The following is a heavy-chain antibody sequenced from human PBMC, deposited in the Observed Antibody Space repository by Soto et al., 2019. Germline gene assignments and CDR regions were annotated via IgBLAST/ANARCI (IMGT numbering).Heavy chain of an antibody. V-gene: IGHV4-38-2*02. CDR3: ARVHVMVVAGSTLDY. J-gene: IGHJ4*01. CDR2: IYHGGTT. D-gene: IGHD6-19*01. CDR1: RYFIGSGTS. Sequence: LDTRSLTGTVPRYFIGSGTSLARIRQPPGKGPEWIASIYHGGTTFYNPSLKSRITISVDTSNNQFSLKLTSVTAADTAVYYCARVHVMVVAGSTLDYWGHGTLVTGSS.